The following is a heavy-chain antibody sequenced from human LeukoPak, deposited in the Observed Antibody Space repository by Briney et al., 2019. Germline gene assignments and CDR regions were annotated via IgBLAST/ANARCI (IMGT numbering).Heavy chain of an antibody. J-gene: IGHJ6*03. CDR3: ARLGHCTGGSCYQYYYMDV. CDR1: GGSISSSSYY. D-gene: IGHD2-8*02. CDR2: IYDSGSI. V-gene: IGHV4-39*01. Sequence: SETLSLTCTVSGGSISSSSYYWGWIRQPPGKGLEWIGSIYDSGSIYYNPSLKSRLTISEDTSKNQFSLKMNSVTAADTAVYYCARLGHCTGGSCYQYYYMDVWGKGTMVTISS.